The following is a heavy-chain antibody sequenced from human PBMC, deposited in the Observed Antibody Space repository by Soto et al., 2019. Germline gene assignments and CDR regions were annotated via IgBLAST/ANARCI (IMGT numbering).Heavy chain of an antibody. CDR2: ISGSGGST. V-gene: IGHV3-23*01. CDR1: GFTFSSYA. Sequence: GGSLRLSCAASGFTFSSYAMSWVRQAPGKGLEWVSAISGSGGSTYYADFVKGRFTISRDNSKNTLYLQMNSLRAEDTAVYYCAKVLAVAGTGAAFDIWGQGTMVTVSS. J-gene: IGHJ3*02. CDR3: AKVLAVAGTGAAFDI. D-gene: IGHD6-19*01.